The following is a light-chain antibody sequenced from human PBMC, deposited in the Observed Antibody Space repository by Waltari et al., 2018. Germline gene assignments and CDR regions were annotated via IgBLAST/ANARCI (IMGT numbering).Light chain of an antibody. J-gene: IGKJ4*01. V-gene: IGKV3-11*01. Sequence: ELVLTQSPATLSLSPGERATLSRRASQSVSSYLAWYQQKPGQAPRLLIYDASNRATGIPARFSGSGSGTDFTLTISSLEPEDFAVYYCQQRSNWPPLTFGGGTKVEIK. CDR1: QSVSSY. CDR2: DAS. CDR3: QQRSNWPPLT.